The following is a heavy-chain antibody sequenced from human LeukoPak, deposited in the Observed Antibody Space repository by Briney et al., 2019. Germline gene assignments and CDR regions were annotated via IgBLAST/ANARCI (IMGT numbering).Heavy chain of an antibody. CDR1: GFTFDDYA. CDR3: AKAMAGGGTYSVFDY. V-gene: IGHV3-9*01. CDR2: INWNSNRI. J-gene: IGHJ4*02. D-gene: IGHD1-26*01. Sequence: GGSLRLSCAASGFTFDDYAMHWVRQAPGKGLEWVSGINWNSNRISYADSVKGRFTISRDNAKNSLYLQMNTLRAEDTAVYYCAKAMAGGGTYSVFDYWGQGTLVTVSS.